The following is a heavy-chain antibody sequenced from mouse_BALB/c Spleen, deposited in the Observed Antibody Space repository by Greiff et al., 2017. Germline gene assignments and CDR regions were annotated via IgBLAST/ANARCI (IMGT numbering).Heavy chain of an antibody. J-gene: IGHJ4*01. CDR3: ARMIYYDYFYAMDY. CDR2: IWGDGST. Sequence: VQRVESGPGLVAPSQSLSITCTVSGFSLTGYGVNWVRQPPGKGLEWLGMIWGDGSTDYNSALKSRLSISKDNSKSQVFLKMNSLQTDDTARYYCARMIYYDYFYAMDYWGQGTSVTVSS. CDR1: GFSLTGYG. V-gene: IGHV2-6-7*01. D-gene: IGHD2-4*01.